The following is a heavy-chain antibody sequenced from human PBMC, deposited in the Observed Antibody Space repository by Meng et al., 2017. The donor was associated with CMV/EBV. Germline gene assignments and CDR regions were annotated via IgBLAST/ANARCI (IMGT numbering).Heavy chain of an antibody. J-gene: IGHJ6*02. CDR1: GFTFSSYA. Sequence: GGSLRLSCAASGFTFSSYAMSWVRQAPGKGLAWVSVIYSGGSSTYYADSVKGRFTISRDNSKNTLYLQMNSLRAEDTAVYYCAKRYCSSTSCPRTLNYYYYYGMDVWGQGTTVTVSS. V-gene: IGHV3-23*03. CDR2: IYSGGSST. D-gene: IGHD2-2*01. CDR3: AKRYCSSTSCPRTLNYYYYYGMDV.